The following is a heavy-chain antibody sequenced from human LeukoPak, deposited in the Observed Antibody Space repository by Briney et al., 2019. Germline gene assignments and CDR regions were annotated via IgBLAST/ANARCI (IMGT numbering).Heavy chain of an antibody. CDR1: GNYW. CDR2: INSDGSWT. CDR3: VSFYETY. D-gene: IGHD2/OR15-2a*01. Sequence: GGSLRLSCAASGNYWMHWVRQVPGKGLVWVSHINSDGSWTSYADSVKGRFTISKVNAKNTVYLQMNSLRAEDTAVYYCVSFYETYWGRGTLVTVSS. V-gene: IGHV3-74*01. J-gene: IGHJ4*02.